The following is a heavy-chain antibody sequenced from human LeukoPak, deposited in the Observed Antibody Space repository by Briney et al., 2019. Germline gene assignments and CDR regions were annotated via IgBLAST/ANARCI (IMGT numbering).Heavy chain of an antibody. D-gene: IGHD1-26*01. CDR3: ARERPSGSYFFDYWKSGSYFFDY. V-gene: IGHV1-2*02. Sequence: GASVKVSCKPSGYTFTVYWIHWVRQAPGQGLEWMGWIDPNSGGTNYAQKLQGRVTMTTDTSTSTAYMELRSLRSDDTAVYYCARERPSGSYFFDYWKSGSYFFDYWGQGTLVTVSS. J-gene: IGHJ4*02. CDR1: GYTFTVYW. CDR2: IDPNSGGT.